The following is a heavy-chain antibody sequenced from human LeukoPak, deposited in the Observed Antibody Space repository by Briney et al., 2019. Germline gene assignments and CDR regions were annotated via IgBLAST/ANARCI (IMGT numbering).Heavy chain of an antibody. CDR3: AKDDSALLDAFDI. V-gene: IGHV3-7*01. CDR2: IKQDESEK. J-gene: IGHJ3*02. Sequence: GGSLRLSRVASGFTFSSYWMSWVRQAPGKGLEWVANIKQDESEKYYVDSVKGRFTISRDNAKNSLYLQMDSLRAEDTAVYYCAKDDSALLDAFDIWGQGTMVTVSS. CDR1: GFTFSSYW. D-gene: IGHD3-22*01.